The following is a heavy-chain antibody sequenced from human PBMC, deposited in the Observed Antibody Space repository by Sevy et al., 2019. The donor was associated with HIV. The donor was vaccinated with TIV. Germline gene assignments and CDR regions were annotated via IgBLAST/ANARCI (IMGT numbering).Heavy chain of an antibody. D-gene: IGHD1-26*01. J-gene: IGHJ4*02. CDR2: IYYNGHI. V-gene: IGHV4-59*08. CDR3: AGENAWGRGYS. CDR1: GGSITSLY. Sequence: SESLSLTCTVSGGSITSLYWNWIRQPPGKGLEWIANIYYNGHINYNPSLKSRVTLSLDTSKNQFSLRLSSVTAADSAMYYCAGENAWGRGYSWGQGTLVTVSS.